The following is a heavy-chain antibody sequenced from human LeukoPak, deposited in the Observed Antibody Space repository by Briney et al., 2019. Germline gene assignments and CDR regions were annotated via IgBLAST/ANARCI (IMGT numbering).Heavy chain of an antibody. CDR3: AKRYYCDSASCYGLDY. CDR2: ISGNGDST. J-gene: IGHJ4*02. V-gene: IGHV3-23*01. Sequence: PGGSLRLSCAASGFTFSTYAMSWVRQAPGKGLEWVSAISGNGDSTYYADSVKGRFTISRDNSKNTLSLQMNSLGAEDTALYYCAKRYYCDSASCYGLDYWGQGTLVTVSS. CDR1: GFTFSTYA. D-gene: IGHD2-2*01.